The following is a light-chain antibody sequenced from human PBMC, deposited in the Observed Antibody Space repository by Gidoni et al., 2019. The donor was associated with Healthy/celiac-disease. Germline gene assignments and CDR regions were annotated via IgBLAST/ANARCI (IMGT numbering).Light chain of an antibody. CDR3: QQRYSTLIT. CDR2: AAS. CDR1: QSINSY. Sequence: DIQMTQSPSSLSASVGDRVTITCRASQSINSYLNWYQQKPGKGPNNLIYAASSLQSGVPPRFSGSGSWTDFSLPISSLQPEDFATYYCQQRYSTLITFGQGTRLEIK. J-gene: IGKJ5*01. V-gene: IGKV1-39*01.